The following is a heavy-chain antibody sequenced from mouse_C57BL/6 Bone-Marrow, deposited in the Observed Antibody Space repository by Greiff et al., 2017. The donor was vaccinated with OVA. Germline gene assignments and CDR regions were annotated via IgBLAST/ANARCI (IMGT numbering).Heavy chain of an antibody. CDR1: GFSLTSYG. D-gene: IGHD2-1*01. J-gene: IGHJ1*03. CDR2: IWSGGST. V-gene: IGHV2-2*01. CDR3: AGSNLRWYIDV. Sequence: QVQLQQSGPGLVQPSQSLSITCTVSGFSLTSYGVHWVRQSPGKGLEWLGVIWSGGSTDYNAAFISRLSISKDNSKSQVYFKMNRLQADDTAIYYCAGSNLRWYIDVWGTGTTVTVSS.